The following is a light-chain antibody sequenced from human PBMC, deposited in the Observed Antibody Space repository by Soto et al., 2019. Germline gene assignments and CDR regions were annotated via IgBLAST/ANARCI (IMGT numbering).Light chain of an antibody. J-gene: IGKJ2*01. V-gene: IGKV3-20*01. Sequence: EIVLTQSPGTLSLSPGARATLSCSASQSVSSNYLAWYQQKPGQAPRLLIYGASSRATGIPDRFSGSGSGTDFTLTISRLEPEDFAVYYCQQYAKSPRTFGQGTKLEIK. CDR3: QQYAKSPRT. CDR1: QSVSSNY. CDR2: GAS.